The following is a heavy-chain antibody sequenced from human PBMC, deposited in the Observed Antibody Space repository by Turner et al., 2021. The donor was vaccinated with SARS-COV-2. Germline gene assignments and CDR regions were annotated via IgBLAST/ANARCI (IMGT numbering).Heavy chain of an antibody. J-gene: IGHJ6*02. CDR3: AGDGCSGGGCDPDYYYGMDV. V-gene: IGHV4-59*01. D-gene: IGHD2-15*01. Sequence: QVQLQESGPGLVKPSETLSLTCPVSGGSLSSYYWSWIRQPPGKGLEWIAYIYYSGSANYNPSLKSRVTISVDTTKNQFSLKLSSVTAADTAVYYCAGDGCSGGGCDPDYYYGMDVWGQGTTVTVSS. CDR1: GGSLSSYY. CDR2: IYYSGSA.